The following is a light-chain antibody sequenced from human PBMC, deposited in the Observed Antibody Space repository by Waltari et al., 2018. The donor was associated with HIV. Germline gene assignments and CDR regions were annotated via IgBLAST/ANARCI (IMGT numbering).Light chain of an antibody. J-gene: IGKJ3*01. V-gene: IGKV3-20*01. Sequence: IVLRQSPGTLSLSPGDRATLSCRASQVVRNNFSGWYQQKPGQAPRLLIYATSRRATGIPDRFSGSESGTDFTLTISRLESEDCAVYYCQQYGDSFTFGPGTRVDIK. CDR2: ATS. CDR3: QQYGDSFT. CDR1: QVVRNNF.